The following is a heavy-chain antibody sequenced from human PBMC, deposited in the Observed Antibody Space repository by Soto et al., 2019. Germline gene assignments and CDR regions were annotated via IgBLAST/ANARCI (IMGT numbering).Heavy chain of an antibody. CDR2: IIPIFGTA. V-gene: IGHV1-69*13. CDR3: ARVLVRPGYSSSSGSGLDHQEYYYYYGMDV. CDR1: GGTFSSYA. J-gene: IGHJ6*02. Sequence: ASVKVSCKASGGTFSSYAISWVRQAPGQGLEWMGGIIPIFGTANYAQKFQGRVTITADESTSTAYMELGSLRSEDTAVYYCARVLVRPGYSSSSGSGLDHQEYYYYYGMDVWGQGTTVTVSS. D-gene: IGHD6-6*01.